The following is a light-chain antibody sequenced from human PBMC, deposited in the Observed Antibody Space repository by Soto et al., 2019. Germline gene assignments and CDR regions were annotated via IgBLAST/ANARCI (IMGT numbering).Light chain of an antibody. J-gene: IGKJ5*01. CDR2: DTS. Sequence: EIVLTQSPGTLSLSPGERATLSCRASESLPNSFIAWYQQKPGQAPRLLIYDTSSRASGIPDRFSGGGSGTDFTLTISRLETEDFAVFYCQQYGTSEIIFGQGTRLEIK. CDR1: ESLPNSF. V-gene: IGKV3-20*01. CDR3: QQYGTSEII.